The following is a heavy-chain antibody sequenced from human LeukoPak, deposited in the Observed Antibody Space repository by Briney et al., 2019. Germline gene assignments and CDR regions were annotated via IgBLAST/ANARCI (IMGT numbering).Heavy chain of an antibody. J-gene: IGHJ4*02. V-gene: IGHV3-48*01. Sequence: GGSLVLDCTASRFTLSGYSMNWVRQAPGKGLEWVSHIGISGAIYYGDYVKGRFTISRDNAKNSLYLQMNSLRAEDTAVYYCSTTKFDYWGPGTLVPVSS. CDR2: IGISGAI. CDR3: STTKFDY. CDR1: RFTLSGYS.